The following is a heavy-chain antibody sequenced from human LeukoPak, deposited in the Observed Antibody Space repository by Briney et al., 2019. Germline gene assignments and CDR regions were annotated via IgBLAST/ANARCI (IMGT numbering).Heavy chain of an antibody. CDR3: AADSQVVVVAATLGVGVVAFDI. D-gene: IGHD2-15*01. CDR2: ISAYNGYT. J-gene: IGHJ3*02. Sequence: ASVKVSCKASGYTFTNYGFSWVRQAPGQGLEWMGWISAYNGYTDYAQKFQERVTITRDMSTSTAYMELSSLRSEDTAVYYCAADSQVVVVAATLGVGVVAFDIWGQGTMVTVSS. CDR1: GYTFTNYG. V-gene: IGHV1-18*01.